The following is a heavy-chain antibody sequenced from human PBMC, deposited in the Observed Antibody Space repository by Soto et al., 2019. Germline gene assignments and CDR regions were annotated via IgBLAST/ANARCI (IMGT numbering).Heavy chain of an antibody. CDR3: AKPHCSGGSCYRYYYDSSGSPYVMDV. Sequence: GGSLRLSCAASGFTFSSYAMSWVRQAPGRGLEWVSAISGSGGSTYYPDSVKGRFTISRYNSKNTLYLQMNSLRAEDTAVYYCAKPHCSGGSCYRYYYDSSGSPYVMDVWGQGTTVTVSS. CDR1: GFTFSSYA. CDR2: ISGSGGST. D-gene: IGHD2-15*01. J-gene: IGHJ6*02. V-gene: IGHV3-23*01.